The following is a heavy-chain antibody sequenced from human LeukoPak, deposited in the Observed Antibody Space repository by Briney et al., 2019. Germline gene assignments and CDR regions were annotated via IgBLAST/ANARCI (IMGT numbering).Heavy chain of an antibody. CDR1: GYTLTELS. CDR3: APGRFLEWLSPPADY. D-gene: IGHD3-3*01. Sequence: GASVKVSCKVSGYTLTELSMHWVRQAPGKGLEWMGGFDPEDGETIYAQKFQGRVTMTEDTSTDTAYMELSSLRSEDTAVYYCAPGRFLEWLSPPADYWGQGTLVTVSS. J-gene: IGHJ4*02. V-gene: IGHV1-24*01. CDR2: FDPEDGET.